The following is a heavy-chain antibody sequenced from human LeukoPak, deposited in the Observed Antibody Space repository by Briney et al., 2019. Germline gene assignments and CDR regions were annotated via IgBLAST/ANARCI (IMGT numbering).Heavy chain of an antibody. V-gene: IGHV4-38-2*02. CDR3: ARANYHDTSGYSRGAFDI. CDR2: IFHSWST. D-gene: IGHD3-22*01. CDR1: GYSISSGWY. Sequence: PAETLSLTCSVSGYSISSGWYWGWIRQPPGKGQEWIGSIFHSWSTYYMPSLKSRVTISVDTSKNQFSLKLSSVTAADTAVYYCARANYHDTSGYSRGAFDIWGQGTMVTVSS. J-gene: IGHJ3*02.